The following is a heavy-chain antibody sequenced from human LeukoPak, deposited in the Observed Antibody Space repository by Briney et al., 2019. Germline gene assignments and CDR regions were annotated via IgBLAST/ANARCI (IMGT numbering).Heavy chain of an antibody. D-gene: IGHD2-15*01. CDR3: AKATKVSCSGATCYPFDY. J-gene: IGHJ4*02. CDR2: IVSSGTNT. V-gene: IGHV3-23*01. Sequence: GGSLRLSCAASGFTFSSYAMSWVRQAPGKGLECISIIVSSGTNTYYADSVKGRFTISRDNSKNTLYLQMNSLRVDDTAVYYCAKATKVSCSGATCYPFDYWGQGTLVTVSS. CDR1: GFTFSSYA.